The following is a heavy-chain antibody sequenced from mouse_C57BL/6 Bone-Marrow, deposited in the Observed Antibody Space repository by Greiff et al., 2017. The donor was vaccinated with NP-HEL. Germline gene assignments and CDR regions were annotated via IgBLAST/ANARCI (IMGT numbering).Heavy chain of an antibody. D-gene: IGHD3-2*02. CDR3: ARWLRLPFAY. J-gene: IGHJ3*01. CDR2: IHPNSGST. Sequence: QVQLKQPGAELVKPGASVKLSCKASGYTFTSYWMHWVKQRPGQGLEWIGMIHPNSGSTNYNEKFKSKATLTVDKSSSTAYMQLSSLTSEDSAVYYCARWLRLPFAYWGQGTLVTVS. V-gene: IGHV1-64*01. CDR1: GYTFTSYW.